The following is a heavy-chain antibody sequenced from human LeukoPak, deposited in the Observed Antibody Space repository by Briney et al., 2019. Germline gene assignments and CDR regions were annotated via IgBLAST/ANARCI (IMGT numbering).Heavy chain of an antibody. CDR2: MNPDSGDT. Sequence: ASVKVSCRASGYTFTTYDINWVRQATGQGLEWMGWMNPDSGDTGYAQKFQGRVTMTRNTSISTAYLELSSLTSDDTAVYYCARGQRSTLFGVAVEDWGQGSLVTVSS. V-gene: IGHV1-8*01. J-gene: IGHJ4*02. D-gene: IGHD3-3*01. CDR1: GYTFTTYD. CDR3: ARGQRSTLFGVAVED.